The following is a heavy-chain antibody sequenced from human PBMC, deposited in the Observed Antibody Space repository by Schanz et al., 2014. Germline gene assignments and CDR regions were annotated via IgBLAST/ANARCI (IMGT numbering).Heavy chain of an antibody. CDR1: GASISSSNW. V-gene: IGHV4-4*02. Sequence: QVQLQESGPGLVKPSGTLSLTCAVSGASISSSNWWSWVRQPPGKGLEWIGEIYHSGNTNYNASLKSRVTIPVAKPNNQFPRKVRSGPAADTAVYYCARGGARRFPVVPDAIQGLRGHYYYYYLDVWGKGTTVTASS. D-gene: IGHD2-2*02. CDR2: IYHSGNT. CDR3: ARGGARRFPVVPDAIQGLRGHYYYYYLDV. J-gene: IGHJ6*03.